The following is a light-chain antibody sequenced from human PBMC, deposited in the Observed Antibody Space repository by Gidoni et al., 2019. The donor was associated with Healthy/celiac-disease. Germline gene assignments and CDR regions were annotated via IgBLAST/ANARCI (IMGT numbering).Light chain of an antibody. CDR2: WAS. CDR3: QQDYSTPPT. V-gene: IGKV4-1*01. CDR1: QSVLYRSNNKNY. J-gene: IGKJ1*01. Sequence: DIVMTQSPDSLAVSLGERATINCKSSQSVLYRSNNKNYLALYQQKPGQTPKLLIYWASTRESGVPDRFSGSESGTDFTLTSSSLQAEDVAVYYCQQDYSTPPTFGQGTKVEIK.